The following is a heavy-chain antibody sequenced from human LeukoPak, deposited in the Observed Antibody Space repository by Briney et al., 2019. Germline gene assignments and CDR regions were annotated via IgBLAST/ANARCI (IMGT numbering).Heavy chain of an antibody. CDR1: GFSLSCNH. Sequence: PGGPLRHFCSTSGFSLSCNHVRWVPQAPARAVEWVPAIYNCGDTYYAESVKGRVTISRDNSKSTLYLQMSSLTAEDTAMYYCARRWRVEGYSWYFDLWGRGTLVTVSS. CDR2: IYNCGDT. V-gene: IGHV3-53*01. D-gene: IGHD2-15*01. CDR3: ARRWRVEGYSWYFDL. J-gene: IGHJ2*01.